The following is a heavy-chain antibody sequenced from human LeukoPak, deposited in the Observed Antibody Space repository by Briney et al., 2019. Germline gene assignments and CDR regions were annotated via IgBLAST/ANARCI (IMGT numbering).Heavy chain of an antibody. V-gene: IGHV6-1*01. Sequence: SQTLSLTCAISGDSVSSNSAAWNWIRRSPSRGLEWLGRTYYRSKWYNDYAVSVKSRITINPDTSKNQFSLQLNSVTPEDTAVYYCASESIVATTAHYYYYMDVWGKGTMVTVSS. J-gene: IGHJ6*03. CDR2: TYYRSKWYN. CDR1: GDSVSSNSAA. D-gene: IGHD5-12*01. CDR3: ASESIVATTAHYYYYMDV.